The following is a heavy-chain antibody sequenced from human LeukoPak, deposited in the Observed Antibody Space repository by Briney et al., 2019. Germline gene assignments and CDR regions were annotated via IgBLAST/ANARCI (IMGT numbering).Heavy chain of an antibody. CDR1: RFSFTSYW. J-gene: IGHJ4*02. Sequence: GESLKISCKGSRFSFTSYWINWVRQMPGKGLEGMGRIDPSDSYTKYSPSFQGHVTISVDKSISTAYLQWSSLKASDTAMYYCARFSLGGTYYANYRGQGTLVSVSS. D-gene: IGHD1-26*01. V-gene: IGHV5-10-1*01. CDR3: ARFSLGGTYYANY. CDR2: IDPSDSYT.